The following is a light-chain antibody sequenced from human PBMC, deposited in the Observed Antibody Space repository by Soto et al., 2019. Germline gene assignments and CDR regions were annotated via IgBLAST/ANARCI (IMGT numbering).Light chain of an antibody. V-gene: IGLV3-21*01. Sequence: SYELTQPPSVSVAPGKTASVACGGSNIGSKSVHWYQKKSGQAPVLVMYYDSDRPSGIPERFSGSNSENTATLPISTVEAGDEADYYCQVSDISSGHVVFGGGTKLTVL. CDR2: YDS. CDR1: NIGSKS. CDR3: QVSDISSGHVV. J-gene: IGLJ3*02.